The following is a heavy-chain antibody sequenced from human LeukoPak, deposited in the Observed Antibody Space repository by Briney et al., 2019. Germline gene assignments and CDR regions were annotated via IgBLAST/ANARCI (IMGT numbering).Heavy chain of an antibody. CDR1: GYTFTSYY. V-gene: IGHV1-46*01. CDR2: INPSGGST. Sequence: ASVKVSCKASGYTFTSYYMHWVRQAPGQGLEWMGIINPSGGSTSYAQKFQGRVTMTEDTSTDTAYMELSSLRSEDTAVYYCATDLGLYDSGHWGQGTLVTVSS. J-gene: IGHJ4*02. D-gene: IGHD3-3*01. CDR3: ATDLGLYDSGH.